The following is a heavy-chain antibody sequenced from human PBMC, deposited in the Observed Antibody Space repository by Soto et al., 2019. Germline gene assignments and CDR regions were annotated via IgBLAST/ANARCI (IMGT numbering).Heavy chain of an antibody. D-gene: IGHD6-25*01. CDR1: GGSFSGYY. Sequence: SETLSLTCAVYGGSFSGYYWTWIRQPPEKGLEWIGEINHSGSTNQNPSLKSRVSISVDRSKNQFSLKLRSVTAADTAVYYCARGISVMAAFAGDAPDKYFFDSWSLGTLVTVSS. J-gene: IGHJ4*02. V-gene: IGHV4-34*01. CDR3: ARGISVMAAFAGDAPDKYFFDS. CDR2: INHSGST.